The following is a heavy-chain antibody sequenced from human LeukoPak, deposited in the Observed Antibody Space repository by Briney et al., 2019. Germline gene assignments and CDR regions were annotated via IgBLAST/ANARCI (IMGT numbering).Heavy chain of an antibody. CDR3: AKDGISNYYGSGSTEGYFDY. J-gene: IGHJ4*02. D-gene: IGHD3-10*01. Sequence: GGSLRLSCAASGLTFSSYTMSWVRQAPGKGLEWVSAISGSGGSTYYADSVKGRFTISRDNSKNTLYLQMNSLRAEDTAVYYCAKDGISNYYGSGSTEGYFDYWGQGTLVTVSS. V-gene: IGHV3-23*01. CDR2: ISGSGGST. CDR1: GLTFSSYT.